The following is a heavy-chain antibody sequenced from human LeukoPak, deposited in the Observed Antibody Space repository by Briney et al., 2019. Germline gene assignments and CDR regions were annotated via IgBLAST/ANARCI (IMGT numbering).Heavy chain of an antibody. CDR2: ISAYNGNT. D-gene: IGHD3-10*01. V-gene: IGHV1-18*01. CDR3: AREPTMVRGFLAD. CDR1: GYTFTASG. Sequence: ASVKVSCKASGYTFTASGLSWVRQAPGQGLEWMGWISAYNGNTYYAKKFQGRVTMTTDTSANTAYMELRRLRSDDTAVYYCAREPTMVRGFLADWGQGTLVTVSS. J-gene: IGHJ4*02.